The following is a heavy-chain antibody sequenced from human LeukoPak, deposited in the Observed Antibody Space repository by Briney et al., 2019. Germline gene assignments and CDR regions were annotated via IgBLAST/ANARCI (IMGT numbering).Heavy chain of an antibody. CDR3: ARALYSMTTVTTEYWFDY. CDR1: GGTISSGDYY. V-gene: IGHV4-30-4*01. D-gene: IGHD4-17*01. CDR2: IYYSGST. J-gene: IGHJ4*02. Sequence: SETLSLTCTVSGGTISSGDYYWSWIRQPPGKGLEWIGYIYYSGSTYYNPSLQSRVIISVDTSKNQFSLKLTSVTAADTAVYYCARALYSMTTVTTEYWFDYWGQGTLVTVSS.